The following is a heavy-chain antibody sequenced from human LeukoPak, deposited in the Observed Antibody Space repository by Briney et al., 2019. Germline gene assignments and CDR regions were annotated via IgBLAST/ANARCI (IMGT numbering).Heavy chain of an antibody. D-gene: IGHD3-9*01. V-gene: IGHV1-18*01. CDR1: GYTFTSYG. J-gene: IGHJ3*02. CDR2: ISPYNGNT. CDR3: ARYSDDILTGNYAFDI. Sequence: GASVKVSCKATGYTFTSYGIGWVRQAPGQGLEWVGRISPYNGNTNYAQRLQGRVTMTTDTSTSTAYMEVTSLKSGDTAVYYCARYSDDILTGNYAFDIWGQGTMVTVSS.